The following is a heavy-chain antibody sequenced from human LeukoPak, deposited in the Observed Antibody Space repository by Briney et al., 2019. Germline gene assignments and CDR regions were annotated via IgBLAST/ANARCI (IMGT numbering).Heavy chain of an antibody. CDR2: IWYDGRRI. J-gene: IGHJ4*01. CDR1: GFSFSSYV. V-gene: IGHV3-33*01. Sequence: PGGSLRLSCVASGFSFSSYVINWVRQAPGKGLEWVAVIWYDGRRIHYADSVKGRFTISRDNSKNTLYLEMNSLRAEDTAVYYCARMTAADGQAYFDYWGQGTFVTVSS. D-gene: IGHD6-13*01. CDR3: ARMTAADGQAYFDY.